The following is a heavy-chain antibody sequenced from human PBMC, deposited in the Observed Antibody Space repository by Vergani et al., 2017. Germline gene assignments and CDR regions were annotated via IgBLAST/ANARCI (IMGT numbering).Heavy chain of an antibody. CDR2: ISSSSSTI. D-gene: IGHD3-3*01. V-gene: IGHV3-48*02. CDR1: GFTFSSYS. Sequence: EVQLVESGGGLVQPGGSLRLSCAASGFTFSSYSMNWVRQAPGKGLEWVSYISSSSSTIYYADSVKGRFTISRDNAKNSLYLQMNSLRDEDTAVYYCAREAKYGDFWSGYFYWGQGTLVTVSS. J-gene: IGHJ4*02. CDR3: AREAKYGDFWSGYFY.